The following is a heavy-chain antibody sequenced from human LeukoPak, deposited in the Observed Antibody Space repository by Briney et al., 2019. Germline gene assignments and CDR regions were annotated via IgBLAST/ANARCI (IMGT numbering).Heavy chain of an antibody. D-gene: IGHD6-19*01. CDR2: INPNSGGT. V-gene: IGHV1-2*06. Sequence: ASVKVSCKASECTFTDYYMHWVRQAPGQGLEWMGRINPNSGGTNYAQKFQGRVTMTRDTSISTAYMELSRLRSDDTAVYYCARDRSSGWQYNWFDPWGQGTLVTVSS. CDR3: ARDRSSGWQYNWFDP. CDR1: ECTFTDYY. J-gene: IGHJ5*02.